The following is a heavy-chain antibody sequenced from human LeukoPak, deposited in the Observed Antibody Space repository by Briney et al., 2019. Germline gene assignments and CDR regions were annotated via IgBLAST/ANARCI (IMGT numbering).Heavy chain of an antibody. CDR3: ARRGYNTYFYYGLAV. V-gene: IGHV1-18*01. Sequence: ASVKVSCEASGYTFTSYGISWVRQAPGQGLEWMGWISAYNGNTNYAQKLQGRVTMTTDTSTSTAYMELRSLGSDDTAVYYCARRGYNTYFYYGLAVWGQGTTVTVSS. D-gene: IGHD5-24*01. J-gene: IGHJ6*02. CDR1: GYTFTSYG. CDR2: ISAYNGNT.